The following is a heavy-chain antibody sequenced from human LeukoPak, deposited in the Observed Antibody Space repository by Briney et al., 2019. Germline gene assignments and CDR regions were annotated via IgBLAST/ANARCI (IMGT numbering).Heavy chain of an antibody. V-gene: IGHV4-34*01. CDR3: ARVGASAFDI. J-gene: IGHJ3*02. CDR2: ITHSGST. D-gene: IGHD3-10*01. Sequence: SETLSLTCTVNGGAFSDYNWNWIRQPPGKGLEWIGQITHSGSTNYNPSLKSRVTVSVDTSKRHLSLKLNSVTAADTAVYYCARVGASAFDIWGPGTMVTVSS. CDR1: GGAFSDYN.